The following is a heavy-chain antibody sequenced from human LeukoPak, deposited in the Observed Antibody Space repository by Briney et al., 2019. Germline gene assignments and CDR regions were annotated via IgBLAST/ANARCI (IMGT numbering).Heavy chain of an antibody. D-gene: IGHD3-22*01. J-gene: IGHJ4*02. Sequence: GGALRLSCITSGFTFGDYALTWVRQAPGQGLEGVGLIRSKDKGGTTEYAASVKGRLAISRDDSKSISYLQMDSLRAEDTAVYYCTHDNSGYAYAYDHWGQGTLVTVSS. CDR1: GFTFGDYA. CDR2: IRSKDKGGTT. CDR3: THDNSGYAYAYDH. V-gene: IGHV3-49*04.